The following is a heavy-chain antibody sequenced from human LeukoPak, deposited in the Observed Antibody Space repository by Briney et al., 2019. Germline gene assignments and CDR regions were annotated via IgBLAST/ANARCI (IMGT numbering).Heavy chain of an antibody. Sequence: ASVKVSCKASGYTFTSYGISWVRQAPGQGLEWMGRISAYNGNTNYAQKLQGRVTMTTDTSTSTAYMELRSLRSDDTAVYYCARANDILTGTDAFDIWGQGTMVTVSS. CDR1: GYTFTSYG. V-gene: IGHV1-18*01. D-gene: IGHD3-9*01. J-gene: IGHJ3*02. CDR2: ISAYNGNT. CDR3: ARANDILTGTDAFDI.